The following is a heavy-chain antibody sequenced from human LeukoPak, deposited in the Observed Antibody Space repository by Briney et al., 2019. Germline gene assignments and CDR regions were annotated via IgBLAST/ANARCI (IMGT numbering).Heavy chain of an antibody. D-gene: IGHD2-8*01. CDR1: GYTFTSYD. J-gene: IGHJ5*02. V-gene: IGHV1-8*01. CDR3: ARGQKSCTNGVCYTPNWFDP. CDR2: MNPNRGNT. Sequence: ASVKVSCKASGYTFTSYDINWVRQATGQGLEWMGWMNPNRGNTGYAQKFQGRVTMNRTTSRTTAHRERSVLGSEATAVYYCARGQKSCTNGVCYTPNWFDPWGQGTLVTVSS.